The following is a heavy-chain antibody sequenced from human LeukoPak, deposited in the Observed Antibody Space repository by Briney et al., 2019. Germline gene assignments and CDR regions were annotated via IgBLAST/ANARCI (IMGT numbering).Heavy chain of an antibody. Sequence: EASETLSLTCAVYGGAFRDHQWSWIRQPPGKGLEWIGDVERRGYTNYNPSLRGRLTMSVDASKNQISLRLTSVTTADTAVYYCAKGLRQIWFGELNDASDIWGQGTMVHVSS. V-gene: IGHV4-34*01. J-gene: IGHJ3*02. CDR2: VERRGYT. D-gene: IGHD3-10*01. CDR3: AKGLRQIWFGELNDASDI. CDR1: GGAFRDHQ.